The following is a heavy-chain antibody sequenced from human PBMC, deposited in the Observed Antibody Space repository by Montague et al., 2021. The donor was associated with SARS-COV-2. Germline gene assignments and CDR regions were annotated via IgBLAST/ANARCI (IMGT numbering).Heavy chain of an antibody. CDR2: IYYSGST. D-gene: IGHD2-21*01. V-gene: IGHV4-31*03. CDR3: ARAFVVVIAIDAFDI. Sequence: SETLSLTCTVSGGSISSGGYYWSWIRQHPGKGLEWIGYIYYSGSTYYNLSLKSRVTISVDTSKNQFSLKLSSVTAADTAVYYCARAFVVVIAIDAFDIWGQGTMVTVSS. CDR1: GGSISSGGYY. J-gene: IGHJ3*02.